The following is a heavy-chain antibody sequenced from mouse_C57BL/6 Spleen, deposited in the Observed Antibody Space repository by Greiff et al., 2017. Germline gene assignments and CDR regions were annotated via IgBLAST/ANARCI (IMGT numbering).Heavy chain of an antibody. V-gene: IGHV1-55*01. Sequence: QVQLQQPGAELVKPGASVKMSCKASGYTFTSYWMTWVKQRPGQGLEWIGDIYPGSGSTNYNEKFKSKATLTVDTSSSTAYMQLSSLTSEDSAVYYCARGEDYDGDYAMDYWGQGTSVTVSS. CDR1: GYTFTSYW. CDR3: ARGEDYDGDYAMDY. D-gene: IGHD2-3*01. J-gene: IGHJ4*01. CDR2: IYPGSGST.